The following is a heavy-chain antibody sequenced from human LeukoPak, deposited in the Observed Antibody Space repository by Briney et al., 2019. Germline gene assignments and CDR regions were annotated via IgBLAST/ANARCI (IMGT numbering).Heavy chain of an antibody. D-gene: IGHD3-10*01. CDR3: AKSMVRGVISIFHY. J-gene: IGHJ4*02. Sequence: TGGSLRLSCAASGFTFTTYWMSWVRQAPGKGLEWVSVISSVTSSDGSDKNYAESVRGRVTISRDNSKNTLYLEMNSLRAEDTAVYYCAKSMVRGVISIFHYWGQGTLVTVSS. CDR2: TSSDGSDK. CDR1: GFTFTTYW. V-gene: IGHV3-30*18.